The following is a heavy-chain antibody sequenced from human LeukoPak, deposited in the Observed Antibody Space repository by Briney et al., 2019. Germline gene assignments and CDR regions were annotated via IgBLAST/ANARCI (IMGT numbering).Heavy chain of an antibody. V-gene: IGHV1-3*04. Sequence: GASVKFSCKASGYTLSQYAMHWVRQAPGQRPEWMGWINSGNSNTKYDQKFQGRVTITRDTSANTAYMELSSLRSEDTAVYYCAREQWLGSFYYYYYGLDVWGQGTTVTVSS. CDR1: GYTLSQYA. J-gene: IGHJ6*02. CDR2: INSGNSNT. D-gene: IGHD6-19*01. CDR3: AREQWLGSFYYYYYGLDV.